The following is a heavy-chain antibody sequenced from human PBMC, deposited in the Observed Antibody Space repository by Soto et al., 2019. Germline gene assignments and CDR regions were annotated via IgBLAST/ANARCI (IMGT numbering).Heavy chain of an antibody. CDR3: ARGSGDFWSGYRYYYYGMDV. CDR1: CGSFSGYY. Sequence: SETLSLTCAVYCGSFSGYYWSWIRQPPGKGLEWIGEINHSGSTNYNPSLKSRVTISVDTSKNQFSLKLSSVTAADTAVYYCARGSGDFWSGYRYYYYGMDVWGQGTTVTVSS. V-gene: IGHV4-34*01. D-gene: IGHD3-3*01. CDR2: INHSGST. J-gene: IGHJ6*01.